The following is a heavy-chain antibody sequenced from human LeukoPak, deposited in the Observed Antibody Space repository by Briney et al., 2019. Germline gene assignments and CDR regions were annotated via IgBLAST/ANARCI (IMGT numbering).Heavy chain of an antibody. Sequence: GGSLRLSCAASGFTFSSYEMNWVRQAPGKGLEWVSYISSSGSTIYYADSVKGRFTISRDNAKNSLYLQMNSLRAEDTAVYYCARPTTVGMIAFDIWGQGTMVTVSS. CDR2: ISSSGSTI. J-gene: IGHJ3*02. CDR3: ARPTTVGMIAFDI. D-gene: IGHD4-17*01. V-gene: IGHV3-48*03. CDR1: GFTFSSYE.